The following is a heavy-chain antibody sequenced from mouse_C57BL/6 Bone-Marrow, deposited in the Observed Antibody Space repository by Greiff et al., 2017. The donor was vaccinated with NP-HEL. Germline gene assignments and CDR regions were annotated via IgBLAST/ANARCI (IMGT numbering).Heavy chain of an antibody. D-gene: IGHD1-1*01. Sequence: EVKVVESGGDLVKPGGSLKLSCAASGFTFSSYGMSWVRQTPDTRLEWVATISSGGSYTYYPDSVKGRFTISRDNAKNTLYLQMSRLKTEDTAMYDCARQGYYGSREVYAMDYWGQGTSVTVSS. V-gene: IGHV5-6*01. CDR3: ARQGYYGSREVYAMDY. CDR1: GFTFSSYG. CDR2: ISSGGSYT. J-gene: IGHJ4*01.